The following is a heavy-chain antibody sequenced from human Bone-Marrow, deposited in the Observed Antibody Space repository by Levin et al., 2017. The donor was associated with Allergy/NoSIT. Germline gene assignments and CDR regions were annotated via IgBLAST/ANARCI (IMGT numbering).Heavy chain of an antibody. J-gene: IGHJ3*02. V-gene: IGHV3-49*03. Sequence: GGSLRLSCTASGFTFGDYAMSWFRQAPGKGLEWVGFIRSKAYGGTTEYAASVKGRFTISRDDSKSIAYLQMNSLKTEDTAVYYCTRRGDIVVVPAAMPADIWGQGTMVTVSS. CDR3: TRRGDIVVVPAAMPADI. CDR1: GFTFGDYA. CDR2: IRSKAYGGTT. D-gene: IGHD2-2*01.